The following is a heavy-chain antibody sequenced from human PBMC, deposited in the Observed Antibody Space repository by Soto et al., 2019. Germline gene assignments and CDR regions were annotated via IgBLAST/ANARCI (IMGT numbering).Heavy chain of an antibody. CDR3: ARRSFYYYYYGMDV. CDR2: INHSGST. V-gene: IGHV4-34*01. D-gene: IGHD1-26*01. CDR1: GGSFSGYY. J-gene: IGHJ6*02. Sequence: QVQLQQWGAGLLKPSETLSLTCAVYGGSFSGYYWSWIRQPPGKGPEWIGEINHSGSTNYNPSLKSRLTISVDTSKNQFSLKLGSVTAADTAVYYCARRSFYYYYYGMDVWGQGTTVTVSS.